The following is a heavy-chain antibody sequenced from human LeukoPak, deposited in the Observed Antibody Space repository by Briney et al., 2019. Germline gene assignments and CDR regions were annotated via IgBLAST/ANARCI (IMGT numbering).Heavy chain of an antibody. D-gene: IGHD4-11*01. CDR2: IKSDGSST. V-gene: IGHV3-74*01. CDR1: GFTFSTYW. CDR3: ARVIGNDYSIFNY. J-gene: IGHJ4*02. Sequence: GGSLRLSCPASGFTFSTYWMHWVRQAPGKGLVWVARIKSDGSSTSYADSVEGRFTISRDNAKSTLYLQMNSLTAEDTAVYYCARVIGNDYSIFNYWGQGTLVTVSS.